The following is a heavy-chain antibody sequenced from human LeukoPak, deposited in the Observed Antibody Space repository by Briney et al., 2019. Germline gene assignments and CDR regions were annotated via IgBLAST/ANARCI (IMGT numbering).Heavy chain of an antibody. V-gene: IGHV3-48*03. CDR3: ARPPAARRGDY. D-gene: IGHD6-6*01. J-gene: IGHJ4*02. CDR1: GFTFSSYE. Sequence: PGGSLRLSCAASGFTFSSYEMNWVRQAPGKGLEWVSYISSSGSTIYYADSVKGRFTISRDNAKNSLYLQMNSLRAEDTAVYYCARPPAARRGDYWGQGTLVTVSS. CDR2: ISSSGSTI.